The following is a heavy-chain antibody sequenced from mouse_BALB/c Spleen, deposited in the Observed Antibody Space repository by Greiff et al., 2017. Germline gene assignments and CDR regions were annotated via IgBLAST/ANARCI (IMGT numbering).Heavy chain of an antibody. CDR3: TREDYDYDGFAY. D-gene: IGHD2-4*01. J-gene: IGHJ3*01. CDR1: GYSFTSYW. Sequence: VQLQQSGTVLARPGASVKMSCKASGYSFTSYWMHWVKQRPGQGLEWIGAIYPGNSDTSYNQKFKGKAKLTAVTSASTAYLELSSLTNEDSAVYYCTREDYDYDGFAYWGQGTLVTVSA. V-gene: IGHV1-5*01. CDR2: IYPGNSDT.